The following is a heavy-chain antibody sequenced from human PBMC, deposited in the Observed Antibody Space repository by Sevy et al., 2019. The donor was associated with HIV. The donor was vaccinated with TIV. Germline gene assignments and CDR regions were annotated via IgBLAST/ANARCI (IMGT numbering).Heavy chain of an antibody. J-gene: IGHJ4*02. D-gene: IGHD6-13*01. CDR1: GFTFSSHG. CDR2: ISYEGCYK. CDR3: ARDSGYSINWYPAY. Sequence: GGSLRLSCAASGFTFSSHGMNWVRQAPGKGLEWVAFISYEGCYKSYGDPLKGRFSISRDDSRNTLYLQMNSLGPEDTAVYYCARDSGYSINWYPAYWGQGTLVTVSS. V-gene: IGHV3-30*03.